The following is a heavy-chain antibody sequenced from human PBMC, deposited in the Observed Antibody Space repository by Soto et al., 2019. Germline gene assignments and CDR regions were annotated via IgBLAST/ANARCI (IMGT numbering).Heavy chain of an antibody. CDR3: AGRTVTSGRWFGS. CDR1: ASTFTGYT. V-gene: IGHV1-18*04. Sequence: QVQLVQSGTEVKEPGASVKVSCKASASTFTGYTINWVRQAPGQGLEWMGWISTLNGNTKYAGNFAGRVTMNTNTSRTTVYMELTSLTFADTAVYFCAGRTVTSGRWFGSWGQGNLVSVSS. CDR2: ISTLNGNT. D-gene: IGHD4-17*01. J-gene: IGHJ5*01.